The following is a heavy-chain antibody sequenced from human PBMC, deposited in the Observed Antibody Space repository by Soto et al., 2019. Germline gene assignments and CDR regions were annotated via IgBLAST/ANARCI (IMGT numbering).Heavy chain of an antibody. Sequence: SETLSLTCAVSGGSISSGGYSWSWIRQPPGKGLGWIGYIYHSGSTYYNPSLKSRVTISVDRSKNQFSLKLSSVTAADTAVYYCARGNDYVWGSYRHHYYFDYWGQGTLVTVSS. CDR2: IYHSGST. V-gene: IGHV4-30-2*01. D-gene: IGHD3-16*02. CDR3: ARGNDYVWGSYRHHYYFDY. CDR1: GGSISSGGYS. J-gene: IGHJ4*02.